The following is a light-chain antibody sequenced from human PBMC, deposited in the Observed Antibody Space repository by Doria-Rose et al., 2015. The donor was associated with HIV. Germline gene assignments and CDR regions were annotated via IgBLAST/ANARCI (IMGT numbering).Light chain of an antibody. J-gene: IGKJ1*01. V-gene: IGKV3-20*01. CDR1: QSLSSTY. CDR3: HQYGTSWT. CDR2: DGS. Sequence: TQSPGTLSLSPGERATLSCRASQSLSSTYLAWYQQKLGQAPSLLIYDGSTRATGIPDRFSASGSGTDFTLTINRLEPEDFALYYRHQYGTSWTFGQGTKVEI.